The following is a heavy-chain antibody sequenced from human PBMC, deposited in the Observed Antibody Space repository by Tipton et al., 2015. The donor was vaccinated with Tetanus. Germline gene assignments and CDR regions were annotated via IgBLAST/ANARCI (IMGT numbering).Heavy chain of an antibody. CDR3: ARDQARGARGWNYFDY. CDR2: IYNSGST. CDR1: GGSIRGGTFY. D-gene: IGHD1-26*01. Sequence: TLSLTCTVSGGSIRGGTFYWGWIRQPPGKGLEWIGDIYNSGSTYYNPSLKSRVTILVDTTKNQFPLKLKSVTAADTAVYYCARDQARGARGWNYFDYWGQGSLVTVSS. J-gene: IGHJ4*02. V-gene: IGHV4-31*03.